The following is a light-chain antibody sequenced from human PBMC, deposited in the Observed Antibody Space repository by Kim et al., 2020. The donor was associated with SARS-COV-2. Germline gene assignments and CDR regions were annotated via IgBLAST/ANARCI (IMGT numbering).Light chain of an antibody. V-gene: IGKV3-15*01. CDR3: QQYDKWPLT. CDR1: QGVSSK. J-gene: IGKJ4*01. Sequence: EVVMTQSPDTLSVSPGERATLSCRASQGVSSKLAWYQQKPGQSPRLLIYGASTRATGIPARFSGSGSGTEFTLTISGLQAEDYAVYYCQQYDKWPLTFGGGTKVDIK. CDR2: GAS.